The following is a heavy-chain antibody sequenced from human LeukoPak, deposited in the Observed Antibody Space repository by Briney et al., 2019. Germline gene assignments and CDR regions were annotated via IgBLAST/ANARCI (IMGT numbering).Heavy chain of an antibody. CDR3: ARDFSSKPYCSSTSCYKVLRYYYYMDV. V-gene: IGHV3-21*01. CDR1: GFTFSSYS. D-gene: IGHD2-2*02. Sequence: GGSLRLSCAASGFTFSSYSMNWVRQAPGKGLEWVSSISSSSSYIYYADSVKGRFTISRDNAKSSLYLQMNSLRAEDTAVYYCARDFSSKPYCSSTSCYKVLRYYYYMDVWGKGTTVTVSS. J-gene: IGHJ6*03. CDR2: ISSSSSYI.